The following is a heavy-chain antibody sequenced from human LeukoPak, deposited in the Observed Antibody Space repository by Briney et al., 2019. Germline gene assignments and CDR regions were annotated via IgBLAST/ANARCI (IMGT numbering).Heavy chain of an antibody. J-gene: IGHJ3*02. CDR1: GFTLSSYW. CDR2: INRDGSST. D-gene: IGHD6-19*01. CDR3: AREGFGSGWYNAFDI. Sequence: PGGSLRLSCAASGFTLSSYWMHWVRQAPGKGLVWASRINRDGSSTIYGDAVKGRFTISRDNAKNTLYLQMNSLRAEDTAVYYCAREGFGSGWYNAFDICGQGIMVTVSS. V-gene: IGHV3-74*01.